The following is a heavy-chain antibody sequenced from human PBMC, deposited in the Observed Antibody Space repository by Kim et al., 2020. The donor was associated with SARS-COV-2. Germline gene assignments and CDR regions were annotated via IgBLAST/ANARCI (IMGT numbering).Heavy chain of an antibody. V-gene: IGHV1-2*02. J-gene: IGHJ4*02. D-gene: IGHD3-10*01. Sequence: TNYAQKFQGRVTMTRDTSISTAYMELSRLRSDDTAVYYCARGYYYGSGGYWGQGTLVTVSS. CDR2: T. CDR3: ARGYYYGSGGY.